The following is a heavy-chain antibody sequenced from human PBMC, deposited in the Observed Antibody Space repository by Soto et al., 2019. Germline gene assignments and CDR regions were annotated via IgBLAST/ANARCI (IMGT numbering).Heavy chain of an antibody. D-gene: IGHD6-19*01. CDR1: GFTFSGYA. J-gene: IGHJ4*02. Sequence: EAQVLESGGGLAQPGGSLRLSCATSGFTFSGYAMSWVRQTPGKGLEWVSGISARGENTYYADSVEGRFIISRENSKNTLFMHMHSLRAEDTAVYFCGNSPGSVSAPEASSYWGRATLVIVSS. CDR3: GNSPGSVSAPEASSY. V-gene: IGHV3-23*01. CDR2: ISARGENT.